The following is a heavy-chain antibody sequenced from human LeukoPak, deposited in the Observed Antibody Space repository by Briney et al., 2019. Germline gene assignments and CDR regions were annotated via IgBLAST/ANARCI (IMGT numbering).Heavy chain of an antibody. Sequence: ASVKVSCKASGYTFTSYYMHWVRQAPGQGLEWMGWINPNSGGTNYAQKFQGRVTMTRDTSISTAYMELSRLRSDDTAVYYCARFIAAADFRFDYWGQGTLVTVSS. CDR1: GYTFTSYY. J-gene: IGHJ4*02. CDR3: ARFIAAADFRFDY. D-gene: IGHD6-13*01. V-gene: IGHV1-2*02. CDR2: INPNSGGT.